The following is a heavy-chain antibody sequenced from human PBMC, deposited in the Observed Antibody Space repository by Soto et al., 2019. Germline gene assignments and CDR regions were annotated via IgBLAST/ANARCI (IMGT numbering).Heavy chain of an antibody. V-gene: IGHV3-33*01. D-gene: IGHD1-1*01. J-gene: IGHJ4*02. CDR3: ARDEDDGASFDY. Sequence: PGGSLRLSCAASGFTFSSYGMHWVRQAPGKGLEWVAVIWYDGSNKYYADSVKGRFTISRDNSKNTLYLQMNSLRAEDTAVYYCARDEDDGASFDYWGQGTLVTVSS. CDR1: GFTFSSYG. CDR2: IWYDGSNK.